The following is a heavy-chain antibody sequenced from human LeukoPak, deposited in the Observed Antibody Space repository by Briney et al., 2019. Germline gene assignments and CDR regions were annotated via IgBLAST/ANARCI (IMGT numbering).Heavy chain of an antibody. Sequence: ASVKVSCKASGYTLTSYDINWVRQATGQGLEWMGWINPNSGGTNYAQKFQGRVTMTRDTSISTAYMELSRLRSDDTAVYYCARGAAAGSNWFDPWVQGTLVTVSS. CDR2: INPNSGGT. D-gene: IGHD6-13*01. V-gene: IGHV1-2*02. CDR1: GYTLTSYD. J-gene: IGHJ5*02. CDR3: ARGAAAGSNWFDP.